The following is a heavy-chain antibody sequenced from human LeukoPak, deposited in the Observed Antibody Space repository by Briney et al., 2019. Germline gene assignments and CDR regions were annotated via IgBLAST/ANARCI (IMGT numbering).Heavy chain of an antibody. J-gene: IGHJ2*01. D-gene: IGHD2-2*01. CDR1: GYTFTNYD. V-gene: IGHV1-18*01. CDR2: ISAYTGNT. Sequence: ASVKVSCKASGYTFTNYDISWVRQAPGQGLEWMGWISAYTGNTNYAQNLQGRVTMTRDTSTSTAYMDLGSLRSNDTAVYYCARTGHCTSTSCQNDWYFDLWGRGTLVTVSS. CDR3: ARTGHCTSTSCQNDWYFDL.